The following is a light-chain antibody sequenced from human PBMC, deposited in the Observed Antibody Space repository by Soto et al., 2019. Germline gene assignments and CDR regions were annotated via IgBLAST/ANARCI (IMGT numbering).Light chain of an antibody. CDR3: QQRHPIT. CDR2: DAS. J-gene: IGKJ5*01. Sequence: EIVLTQSPATLSLSPGERATLSCRASQSVSSYLAWYQQKPGQAPRLLIYDASNRATGIPARFSGSGSGTDFTLTISSLEPEDFAVYDCQQRHPITFGQGTRLEIK. CDR1: QSVSSY. V-gene: IGKV3-11*01.